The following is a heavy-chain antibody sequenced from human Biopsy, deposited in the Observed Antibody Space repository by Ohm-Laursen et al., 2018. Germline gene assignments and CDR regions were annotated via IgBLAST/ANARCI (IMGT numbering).Heavy chain of an antibody. CDR2: SNTDGSHT. D-gene: IGHD3-10*01. CDR1: GFTFNNYW. J-gene: IGHJ4*02. CDR3: ARDASQGFDY. Sequence: GSLRLSCTASGFTFNNYWMHWVRQAPGKGLVWVPRSNTDGSHTNYADSVKGRFTTSTDNAKNTLYLYMSSLTVEDTAVYFCARDASQGFDYWGQGTLVTVSS. V-gene: IGHV3-74*01.